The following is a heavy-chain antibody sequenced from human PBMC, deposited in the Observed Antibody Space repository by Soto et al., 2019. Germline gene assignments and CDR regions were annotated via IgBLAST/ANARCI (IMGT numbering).Heavy chain of an antibody. CDR3: ARDPARPPNCTNGVCHNYYYYYMDV. CDR2: IKTKSEGEAT. D-gene: IGHD2-8*01. CDR1: DFTISNAW. J-gene: IGHJ6*03. V-gene: IGHV3-15*07. Sequence: GGSLRLSCAASDFTISNAWMNWVRQAPGKGLEWVGRIKTKSEGEATDYAAPLKGRFTISRDDSKNSLYLQMNSLRAEDTAVYYCARDPARPPNCTNGVCHNYYYYYMDVWGKGTTVTVSS.